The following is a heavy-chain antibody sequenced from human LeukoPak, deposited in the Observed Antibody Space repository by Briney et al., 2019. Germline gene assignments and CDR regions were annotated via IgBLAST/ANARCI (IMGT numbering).Heavy chain of an antibody. Sequence: GGSLRLSCAASGFTFSSYSMNWVRQAPGKGLGWVSSISSSSSYIYYADSVKGRFTISRDNAKNSLYLQMNSLRAEDTAVYYCARVTRTPDSDYWGQGTLVTVSS. CDR3: ARVTRTPDSDY. CDR2: ISSSSSYI. V-gene: IGHV3-21*01. J-gene: IGHJ4*02. CDR1: GFTFSSYS. D-gene: IGHD1-14*01.